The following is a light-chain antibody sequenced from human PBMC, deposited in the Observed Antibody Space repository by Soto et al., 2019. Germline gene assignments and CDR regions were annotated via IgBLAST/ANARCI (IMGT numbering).Light chain of an antibody. CDR3: QQYVSSRPST. J-gene: IGKJ2*01. Sequence: EIVLTQSPGTLSLSPGEGATLSCRASQSVTSRYLAWYQQKFGQAPRLLIYGASSRATGIPDRVSGSGSGTDCSLNISRLEAEDFAVYYCQQYVSSRPSTFGQGTKLEIK. CDR2: GAS. CDR1: QSVTSRY. V-gene: IGKV3-20*01.